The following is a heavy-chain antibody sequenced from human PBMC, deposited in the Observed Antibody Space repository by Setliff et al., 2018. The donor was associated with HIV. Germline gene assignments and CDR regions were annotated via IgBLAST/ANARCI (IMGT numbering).Heavy chain of an antibody. CDR1: GYSFHSYG. J-gene: IGHJ3*02. D-gene: IGHD3-3*01. CDR2: ISPYNGNT. V-gene: IGHV1-18*01. Sequence: GASVKVSCKAAGYSFHSYGLSWVRLAPGQGLEWMGWISPYNGNTNYAQRFQGRLTMTTDTSTITAYMELRSLRSDDTAVYYCARVRERIGVTGTDDAFDIWGQGT. CDR3: ARVRERIGVTGTDDAFDI.